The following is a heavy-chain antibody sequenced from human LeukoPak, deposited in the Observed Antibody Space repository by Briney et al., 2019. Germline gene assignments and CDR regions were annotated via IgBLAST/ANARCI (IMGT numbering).Heavy chain of an antibody. CDR1: GFTFSSYG. CDR3: AKALRSRASIAVAGG. D-gene: IGHD6-19*01. Sequence: GRSLRLSCAASGFTFSSYGMHWVRQAPGKGLEWVAVISYDGSNKYYADSVKGRFTISRDNSKNTLYLQMNSLRAEDTVVYYCAKALRSRASIAVAGGWGQGTLVTVSS. J-gene: IGHJ4*02. V-gene: IGHV3-30*18. CDR2: ISYDGSNK.